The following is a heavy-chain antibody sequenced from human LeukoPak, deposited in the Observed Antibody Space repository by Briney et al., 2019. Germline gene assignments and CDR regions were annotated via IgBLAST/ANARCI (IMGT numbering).Heavy chain of an antibody. V-gene: IGHV1-2*02. D-gene: IGHD6-13*01. CDR1: GYTFTGYY. CDR2: INPHSGGT. Sequence: GASVKVSCKASGYTFTGYYIHWVRQAPGQGLEWMGWINPHSGGTNYAQKFQGRVTITRNTSISTAYMELSSLRSEDTAVYYCARSRRRSSSWYWFDPWGQGTLVTVSS. CDR3: ARSRRRSSSWYWFDP. J-gene: IGHJ5*02.